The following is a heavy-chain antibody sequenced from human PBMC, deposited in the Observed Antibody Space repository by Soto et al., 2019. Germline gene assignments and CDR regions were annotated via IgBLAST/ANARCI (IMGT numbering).Heavy chain of an antibody. CDR1: GGSISSGGYY. CDR2: IYYSGST. CDR3: ARDVYDSSGYYYGPWFDP. V-gene: IGHV4-31*03. D-gene: IGHD3-22*01. J-gene: IGHJ5*02. Sequence: LSLTCTVSGGSISSGGYYWSWIRQHPGKGLEWIGYIYYSGSTYYNPSLKSRVTISVDTSKNQFSLKLSSVTAADTAVYYCARDVYDSSGYYYGPWFDPWGQGTLVTVSS.